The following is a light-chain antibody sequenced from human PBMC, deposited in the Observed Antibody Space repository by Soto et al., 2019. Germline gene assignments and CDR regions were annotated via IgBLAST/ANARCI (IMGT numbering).Light chain of an antibody. J-gene: IGLJ2*01. V-gene: IGLV2-18*02. CDR3: SSYVSSGTVV. CDR2: EVT. CDR1: SSDIGTYNR. Sequence: QSALTQPPSVSGSPGQSVTISCTGTSSDIGTYNRVSWYRQSPGAAPKLLIYEVTSRPSGVPDRFSGAKSGNTASLTISGLQAEDEAHYYCSSYVSSGTVVFGGGTKLTVL.